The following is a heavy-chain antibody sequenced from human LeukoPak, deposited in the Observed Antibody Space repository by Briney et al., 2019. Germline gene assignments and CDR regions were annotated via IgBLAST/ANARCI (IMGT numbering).Heavy chain of an antibody. CDR3: ARDVSSDATAAPGHWGVDV. CDR1: GYTFTGYY. Sequence: ASVKVSCKTSGYTFTGYYIHWVRQAPGQGLEWLGWTNPNTGDINYAQKFQGRVTTTRDTSISTAYMELSSLRSDGTAVYYCARDVSSDATAAPGHWGVDVWGQGTTVTVSS. CDR2: TNPNTGDI. V-gene: IGHV1-2*02. D-gene: IGHD6-13*01. J-gene: IGHJ6*02.